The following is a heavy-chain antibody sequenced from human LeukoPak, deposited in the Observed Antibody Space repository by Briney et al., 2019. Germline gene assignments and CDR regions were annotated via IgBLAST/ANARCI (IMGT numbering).Heavy chain of an antibody. J-gene: IGHJ4*02. CDR3: ATLRLGDY. D-gene: IGHD4-17*01. V-gene: IGHV3-21*01. CDR2: ISSSSSYI. Sequence: GGSLRLSCAASTFPFSRSSMNWVRQAPGKGLEWVSSISSSSSYIYYADSVKGRFTISRDNAKNSLYLQMNSLRAEDTAVYYCATLRLGDYWGQGTLVTVSS. CDR1: TFPFSRSS.